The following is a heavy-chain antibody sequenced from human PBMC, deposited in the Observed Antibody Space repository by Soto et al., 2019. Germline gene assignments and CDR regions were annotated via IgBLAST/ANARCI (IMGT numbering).Heavy chain of an antibody. J-gene: IGHJ5*02. CDR1: GYTFTSYD. CDR2: MNPNSGNT. D-gene: IGHD1-7*01. V-gene: IGHV1-8*01. Sequence: QVQLVQSGAEVKKPGASVKVSCKASGYTFTSYDIYWVRQATGQGLEWMGWMNPNSGNTGYAQKFQGRVTMTRNTSISTAYMELSSLRSEDTAVYYCVRPNWNYANWFDPWGQGTLVTVSS. CDR3: VRPNWNYANWFDP.